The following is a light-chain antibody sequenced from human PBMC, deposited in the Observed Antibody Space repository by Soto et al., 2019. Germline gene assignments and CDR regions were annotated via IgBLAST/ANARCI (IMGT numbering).Light chain of an antibody. CDR2: VAS. V-gene: IGKV3-15*01. Sequence: EMVWTRLPAPLSFPPGERVTLSCRAIRGVTTNLAWNQQKPGQPPRLLIYVASTRPAGIPARFSGSGSGTEFTLTISSLQSEDFAVYYCQQYKDWPPRFGQGTKVEIK. J-gene: IGKJ1*01. CDR1: RGVTTN. CDR3: QQYKDWPPR.